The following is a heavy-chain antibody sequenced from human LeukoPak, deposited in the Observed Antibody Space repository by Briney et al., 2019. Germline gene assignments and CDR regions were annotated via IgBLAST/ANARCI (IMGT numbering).Heavy chain of an antibody. CDR3: ARDHYYYDSSGYPHYFDY. CDR1: GFTFSSYA. V-gene: IGHV3-30-3*01. D-gene: IGHD3-22*01. CDR2: ISYDGSNK. J-gene: IGHJ4*02. Sequence: PGGSLRLSCAASGFTFSSYAMHWVRQAPGKGLEWVAVISYDGSNKYYADSVKGRFTISRDNSKNTLYLQMNSLRAEDTAVYYCARDHYYYDSSGYPHYFDYWGQGTLVTVSS.